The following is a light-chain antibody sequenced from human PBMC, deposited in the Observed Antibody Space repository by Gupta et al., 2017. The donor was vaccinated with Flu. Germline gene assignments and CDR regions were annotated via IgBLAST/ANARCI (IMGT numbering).Light chain of an antibody. Sequence: EIVLTQSPATLSLSPGERATLSCRASQSVSSYLAWYQQKPGQAPGLLIYDASNRATGIPARFSGSGSGTXFTLTIXSREPEDFAVYYCQQRSNWPWTFGXGTKVEIK. CDR2: DAS. J-gene: IGKJ1*01. CDR1: QSVSSY. CDR3: QQRSNWPWT. V-gene: IGKV3-11*01.